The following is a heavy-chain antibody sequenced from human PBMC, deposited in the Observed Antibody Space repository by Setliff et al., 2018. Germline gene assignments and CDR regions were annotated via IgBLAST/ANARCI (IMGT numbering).Heavy chain of an antibody. CDR2: ISSSGTS. D-gene: IGHD4-4*01. J-gene: IGHJ4*02. Sequence: SETLSLTCAVSGYSISSGYHWAWIRQLPGKGLEWIGTISSSGTSKYNSSLGGRATLSIDVPERQFALRLSSVTDADTAVYFCAREGRWDYSYPIYWGQGIRVTVSS. CDR3: AREGRWDYSYPIY. V-gene: IGHV4-38-2*01. CDR1: GYSISSGYH.